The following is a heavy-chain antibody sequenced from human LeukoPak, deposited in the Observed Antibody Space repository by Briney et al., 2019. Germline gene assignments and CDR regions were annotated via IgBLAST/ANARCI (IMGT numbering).Heavy chain of an antibody. CDR2: IYYSGST. CDR1: GGSISSSSYY. Sequence: SETLSLTCTVSGGSISSSSYYWGWIRQPPGKGLEWIGSIYYSGSTYYNPSLKSRVTISVDTSKNQFSLKLSSVTAADTAVYYCARGIEVGVPAAVVDYWGQGTLVTVSS. V-gene: IGHV4-39*01. CDR3: ARGIEVGVPAAVVDY. D-gene: IGHD2-2*01. J-gene: IGHJ4*02.